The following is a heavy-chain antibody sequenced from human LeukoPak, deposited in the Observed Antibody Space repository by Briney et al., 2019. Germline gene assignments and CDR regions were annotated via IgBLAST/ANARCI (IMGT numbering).Heavy chain of an antibody. CDR2: ISGSGGST. Sequence: GGSLRLSCAGSGFTFSSYDMSWVRQDPGKGLEWVSAISGSGGSTYYADSVKGRFTISRDNSKNTLYLQMTSLRAEDTAVYYCAKSAESDSYWSFDYWGQGTLVTVSS. V-gene: IGHV3-23*01. D-gene: IGHD3-10*01. CDR3: AKSAESDSYWSFDY. J-gene: IGHJ4*02. CDR1: GFTFSSYD.